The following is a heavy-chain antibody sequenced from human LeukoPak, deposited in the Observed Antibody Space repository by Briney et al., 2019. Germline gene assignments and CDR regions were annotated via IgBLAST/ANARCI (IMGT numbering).Heavy chain of an antibody. Sequence: GGSLRLSCAASGFSFSIYSMNWVRQAPGKGLEWVSYISSSSSTIYYADSVRGRFTISRDNAKNSLYLRMNSLRAEDTAVYYCARDRGIDDAFDVWGQGTMVTVSS. CDR1: GFSFSIYS. V-gene: IGHV3-48*04. D-gene: IGHD3-10*01. J-gene: IGHJ3*01. CDR2: ISSSSSTI. CDR3: ARDRGIDDAFDV.